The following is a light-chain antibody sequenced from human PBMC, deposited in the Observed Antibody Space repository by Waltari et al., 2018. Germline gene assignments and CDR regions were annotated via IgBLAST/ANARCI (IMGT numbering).Light chain of an antibody. CDR1: QDIGHD. J-gene: IGKJ4*01. V-gene: IGKV1-6*01. CDR2: AAS. CDR3: LQDYDYPLT. Sequence: AIQMTQSPSSLSSSVGDRVTITCRASQDIGHDLGWYQQKPGKAPTLLIYAASSLQSGVPSRFSGAGSGTNFTLTISSLQSEDFATYYCLQDYDYPLTFGGGTKVAIK.